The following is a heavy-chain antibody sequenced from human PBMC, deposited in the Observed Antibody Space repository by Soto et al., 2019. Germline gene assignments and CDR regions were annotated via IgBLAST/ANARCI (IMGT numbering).Heavy chain of an antibody. CDR3: AKTVTFDS. V-gene: IGHV3-23*01. D-gene: IGHD4-17*01. CDR2: ISGSGRNI. CDR1: GFTFSDWA. Sequence: EVQLLESGGGLVQPGGSLRLSCAASGFTFSDWALTWVRQAPGKGPEWVSAISGSGRNIYYADSVKGRFTISRDNSKNTLFLQMNSLRAEDTAVYYCAKTVTFDSWGQGTLVTVSS. J-gene: IGHJ4*02.